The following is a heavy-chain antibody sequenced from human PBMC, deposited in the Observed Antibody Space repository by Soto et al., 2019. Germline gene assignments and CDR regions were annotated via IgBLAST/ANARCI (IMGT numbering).Heavy chain of an antibody. Sequence: GGSLRLSCAASGLTLSRYPMSWVRQAPGKGLQWVSSISVDGGSTYYPDSVKGRFTISRDSSNNTLYLQMNSLRAEDTAVYYCAKDGIRGIHIDNWGQGTLVTVSS. J-gene: IGHJ4*02. CDR1: GLTLSRYP. CDR2: ISVDGGST. CDR3: AKDGIRGIHIDN. V-gene: IGHV3-23*01.